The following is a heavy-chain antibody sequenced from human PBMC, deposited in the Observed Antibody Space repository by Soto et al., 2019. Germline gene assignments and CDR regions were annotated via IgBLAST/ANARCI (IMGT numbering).Heavy chain of an antibody. J-gene: IGHJ6*02. CDR1: GFTFSSYG. CDR3: ANGGSSSWYDGMDF. Sequence: GGSLRLSCAASGFTFSSYGMHWVRQAPGKGLEWVAVISYDGSNKYYADAVKGRFTISRDNSKNTLYLQMNSLRAEDTAVYYCANGGSSSWYDGMDFWGQGTTVTVSS. D-gene: IGHD6-13*01. V-gene: IGHV3-30*18. CDR2: ISYDGSNK.